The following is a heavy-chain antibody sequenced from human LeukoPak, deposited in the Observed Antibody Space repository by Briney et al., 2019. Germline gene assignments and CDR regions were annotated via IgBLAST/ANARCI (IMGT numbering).Heavy chain of an antibody. CDR1: GFSFSSYW. D-gene: IGHD3-3*01. J-gene: IGHJ4*02. CDR2: INSDGSST. CDR3: ARAVRAHPPADF. Sequence: GGSLRLSCAASGFSFSSYWMHWVRQAPGKGLEWVSRINSDGSSTTYADSVKGRSSISRDNAKNTLYLHMSSLRAEDTGVHYCARAVRAHPPADFWGQGTLVTVSS. V-gene: IGHV3-74*01.